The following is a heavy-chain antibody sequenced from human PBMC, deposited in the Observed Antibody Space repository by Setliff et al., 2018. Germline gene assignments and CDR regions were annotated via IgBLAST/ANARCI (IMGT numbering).Heavy chain of an antibody. CDR2: IKQDGSEK. V-gene: IGHV3-7*01. D-gene: IGHD6-13*01. J-gene: IGHJ4*02. Sequence: PGGSLRLSCAASGFTFSSYWMSWVRQAPGKGLEWVANIKQDGSEKYYVDSVKGRFTISRDNAKNSLYLQMNSLRVEDTAVYYCANDVRGGIAAAGYWGQGTLVTVSS. CDR1: GFTFSSYW. CDR3: ANDVRGGIAAAGY.